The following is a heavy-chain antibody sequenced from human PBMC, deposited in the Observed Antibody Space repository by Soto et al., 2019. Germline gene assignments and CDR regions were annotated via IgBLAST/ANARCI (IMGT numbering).Heavy chain of an antibody. CDR3: AADPGSQYCSGGSCPDYYYYGMDV. CDR1: GYTFTSYA. J-gene: IGHJ6*02. Sequence: ASVKVSCKASGYTFTSYAMHWVRQAPGQRLEWMGWINAGNGNTKYSQKFQGRVTITRDTSASTAYMELSSLRSEDTAVYYCAADPGSQYCSGGSCPDYYYYGMDVWGQGTTVTVSS. V-gene: IGHV1-3*01. CDR2: INAGNGNT. D-gene: IGHD2-15*01.